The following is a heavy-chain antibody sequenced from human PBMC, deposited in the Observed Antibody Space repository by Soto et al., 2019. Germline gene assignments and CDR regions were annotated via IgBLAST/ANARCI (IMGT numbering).Heavy chain of an antibody. CDR2: SYYSGST. Sequence: QVQLQESGPGLVKPSETLSLTCTVSGGSISSYYWSWIRQHPGKGLEWIGYSYYSGSTNYNPSLKSRVTNIGDTSKDQCSLKLSFLAAGGTAVYYFARENGGAAFDIWGQGTMVTVSS. J-gene: IGHJ3*02. CDR3: ARENGGAAFDI. V-gene: IGHV4-59*01. D-gene: IGHD1-1*01. CDR1: GGSISSYY.